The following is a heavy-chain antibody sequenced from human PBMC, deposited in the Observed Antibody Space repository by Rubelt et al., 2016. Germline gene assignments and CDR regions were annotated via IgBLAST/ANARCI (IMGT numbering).Heavy chain of an antibody. CDR3: VRERATVTTLFDY. CDR1: GGSISSYY. D-gene: IGHD4-17*01. CDR2: IYQSGST. V-gene: IGHV4-59*12. J-gene: IGHJ4*02. Sequence: QVQLQESGPGLVKPSETLSLTCTVSGGSISSYYWSWIRQPPGKGLEWIGSIYQSGSTYYNPSLKSRVTISVDTSKNEFSLQLTSVTAADTAVYYCVRERATVTTLFDYWGQGTLVTVSS.